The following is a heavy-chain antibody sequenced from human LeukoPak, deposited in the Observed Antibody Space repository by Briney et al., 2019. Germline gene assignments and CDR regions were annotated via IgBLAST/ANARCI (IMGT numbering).Heavy chain of an antibody. V-gene: IGHV3-23*01. CDR2: FGVGAGST. J-gene: IGHJ4*02. CDR3: AKDEGDSGYSGYDSRPSFDY. CDR1: EFTFTSFP. D-gene: IGHD5-12*01. Sequence: GGSLGLSCAPPEFTFTSFPLSGVPQPPGRGRRWSSAFGVGAGSTYYADSVKGRFTISRDNSKNTLYLQMNSLRAEDTAVYYCAKDEGDSGYSGYDSRPSFDYWGQGTLVTVSS.